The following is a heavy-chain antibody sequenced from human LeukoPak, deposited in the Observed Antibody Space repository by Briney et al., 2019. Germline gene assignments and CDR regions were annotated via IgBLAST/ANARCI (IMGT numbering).Heavy chain of an antibody. D-gene: IGHD5-18*01. CDR1: GFVFSSFV. CDR2: ITGGGVST. V-gene: IGHV3-23*01. Sequence: GGSLRLSCAASGFVFSSFVMSWVRQAPGKGLEWVSAITGGGVSTIYADSVKGRFTISRDNSKNMVYLQMDSLGVDDSAVYYCAKDRAWIQLWYFENWGQGTRVTVSS. J-gene: IGHJ4*02. CDR3: AKDRAWIQLWYFEN.